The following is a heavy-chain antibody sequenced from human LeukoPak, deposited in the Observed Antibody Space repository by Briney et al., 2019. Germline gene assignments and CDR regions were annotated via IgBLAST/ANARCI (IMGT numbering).Heavy chain of an antibody. CDR3: ARTFDYGDYAIDY. CDR1: GYTFTSYD. CDR2: MNPNSGNT. J-gene: IGHJ4*02. Sequence: ASVKVSCKASGYTFTSYDINWVRQATEQGLEWMGWMNPNSGNTGYAQKFQGRVTITRNTSISTAYMELSSLRSEDTAVYYCARTFDYGDYAIDYWGQGTLVTVSS. V-gene: IGHV1-8*03. D-gene: IGHD4-17*01.